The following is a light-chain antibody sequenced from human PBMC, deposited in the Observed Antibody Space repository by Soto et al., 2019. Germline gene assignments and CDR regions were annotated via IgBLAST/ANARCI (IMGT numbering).Light chain of an antibody. CDR1: QSVSSY. J-gene: IGKJ5*01. CDR2: DAS. CDR3: QQRSNWPRSIT. Sequence: EIVLTQSPATLSLSPGERATLSCRASQSVSSYLAWYQQKAGQTPRLLIYDASNRATGIPARFSGSGSGTDFTLTISSLEPEDFEVYYCQQRSNWPRSITFGQGTRLEIK. V-gene: IGKV3-11*01.